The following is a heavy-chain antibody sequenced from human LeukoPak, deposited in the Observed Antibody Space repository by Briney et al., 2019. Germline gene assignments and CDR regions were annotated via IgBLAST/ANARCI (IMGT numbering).Heavy chain of an antibody. D-gene: IGHD3-22*01. CDR3: AKGGTYYYDARGYSPFDY. Sequence: PGRSLRLSCEASGFTFSSFGMHWVRQPPGKGLEWVAVLSKHGTNSYCADSVKGRLTIPRDNYRNTLSLQMNSLRAEDTAVYYCAKGGTYYYDARGYSPFDYWGQGTLVTVSS. CDR1: GFTFSSFG. CDR2: LSKHGTNS. V-gene: IGHV3-30*18. J-gene: IGHJ4*02.